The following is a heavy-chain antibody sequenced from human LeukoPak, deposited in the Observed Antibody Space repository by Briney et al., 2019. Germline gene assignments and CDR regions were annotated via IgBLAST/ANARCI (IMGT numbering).Heavy chain of an antibody. CDR3: ARGRKEFDP. J-gene: IGHJ5*02. CDR2: INHSGST. CDR1: GGSFSGYY. V-gene: IGHV4-34*01. Sequence: SETLSLTXAVYGGSFSGYYWSWIRQPPGKGLEWIGEINHSGSTNYNPSLKSRVTISVDTSKNQFSLKLSSVTAADTAVYYCARGRKEFDPWGQGTLVTVSS.